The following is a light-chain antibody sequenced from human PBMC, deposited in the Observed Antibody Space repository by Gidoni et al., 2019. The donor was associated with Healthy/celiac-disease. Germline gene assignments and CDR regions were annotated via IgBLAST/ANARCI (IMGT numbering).Light chain of an antibody. V-gene: IGKV3-11*01. CDR3: QQRSNWPLT. CDR2: DAS. Sequence: ELVSTQSPATLSLSPGERATLSCRASQSVSSYLAWCQQKPGQAPRLLIYDASNRATGIPARVSGSGSGTDFTLTISNLGPGDFAVYYCQQRSNWPLTFGGXTKVEIK. J-gene: IGKJ4*01. CDR1: QSVSSY.